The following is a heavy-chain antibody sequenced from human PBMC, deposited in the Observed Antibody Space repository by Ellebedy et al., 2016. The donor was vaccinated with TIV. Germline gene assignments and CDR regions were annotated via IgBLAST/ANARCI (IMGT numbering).Heavy chain of an antibody. J-gene: IGHJ4*02. Sequence: GESLKISCAASGFTFSSYGMHWVRQAPGKGLEWVAVISYDGSNKYYADSVKGRFTISRDNSKNTLYLQMNSLRAEDTAVYYCAVEMATIKLYWGQGTLVTVSS. V-gene: IGHV3-30*03. CDR3: AVEMATIKLY. D-gene: IGHD5-24*01. CDR1: GFTFSSYG. CDR2: ISYDGSNK.